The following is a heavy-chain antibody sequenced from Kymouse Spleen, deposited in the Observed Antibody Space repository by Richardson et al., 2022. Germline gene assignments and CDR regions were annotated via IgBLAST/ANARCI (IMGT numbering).Heavy chain of an antibody. V-gene: IGHV3-7*01. CDR3: ARGDTAMASYYYYGMDV. J-gene: IGHJ6*02. D-gene: IGHD5-18,IGHD5-18*01. Sequence: EVQLVESGGGLVQPGGSLRLSCAASGFTFSSYWMSWVRQAPGKGLEWVANIKQDGSEKYYVDSVKGRFTISRDNAKNSLYLQMNSLRAEDTAVYYCARGDTAMASYYYYGMDVWGQGTTVTVSS. CDR2: IKQDGSEK. CDR1: GFTFSSYW.